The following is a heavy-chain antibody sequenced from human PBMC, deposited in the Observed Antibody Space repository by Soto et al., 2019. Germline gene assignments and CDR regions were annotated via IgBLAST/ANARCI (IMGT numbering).Heavy chain of an antibody. CDR3: AREARVDDFGVVIANWFDP. J-gene: IGHJ5*02. D-gene: IGHD3-3*01. Sequence: SETLSLTCTVSGGSISSGGYYWSWIRQHPGKGLEWIGYIYYSGSTYYNPSLKSRVTISVDTSKNQFSLKLSSVTAADTAVYYCAREARVDDFGVVIANWFDPWGQGTLVTVSS. V-gene: IGHV4-31*03. CDR2: IYYSGST. CDR1: GGSISSGGYY.